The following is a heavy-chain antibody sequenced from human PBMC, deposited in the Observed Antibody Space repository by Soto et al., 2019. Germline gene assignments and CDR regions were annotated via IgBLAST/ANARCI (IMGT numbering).Heavy chain of an antibody. CDR1: GFTFSTYG. CDR3: GRDGALGDTAVVDS. J-gene: IGHJ4*02. CDR2: IWYDGSNK. D-gene: IGHD5-18*01. V-gene: IGHV3-33*01. Sequence: QVQLVESGGGVVQPGKSLRLSCTASGFTFSTYGMHWVRQAPGKGLEWVAVIWYDGSNKYHGDSLKGRFTISRDNSKNTLYLQMNNLRAEDTAVYYCGRDGALGDTAVVDSWGKGKLVTVSS.